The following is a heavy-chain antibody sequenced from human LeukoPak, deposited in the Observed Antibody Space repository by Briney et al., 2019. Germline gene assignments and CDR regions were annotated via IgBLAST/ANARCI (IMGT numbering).Heavy chain of an antibody. CDR3: ARELTEYYGSGSYYKGGLDY. CDR1: GYTFTSYD. D-gene: IGHD3-10*01. V-gene: IGHV1-18*01. Sequence: ASVKVSCKASGYTFTSYDINWVRQAPGQGLEWMGWISVYKGNTNYAQKLQGRVTMTTDTSTSTAYMELRSLRYDDTAVYYCARELTEYYGSGSYYKGGLDYWGQGTLVTVSS. CDR2: ISVYKGNT. J-gene: IGHJ4*02.